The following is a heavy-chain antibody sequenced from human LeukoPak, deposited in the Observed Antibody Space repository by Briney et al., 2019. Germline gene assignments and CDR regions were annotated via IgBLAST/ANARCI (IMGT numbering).Heavy chain of an antibody. CDR3: ARAELRHNWFDP. D-gene: IGHD1-26*01. CDR2: ISAYNGNT. Sequence: ASVKVSCKASGYTFTSYGISWVRQAPGQGPEWMGWISAYNGNTNYAQKLQGRVTMTTDTSTSTAYMELRSLRSDDTAVYYCARAELRHNWFDPWGQGTLVTVSS. J-gene: IGHJ5*02. V-gene: IGHV1-18*01. CDR1: GYTFTSYG.